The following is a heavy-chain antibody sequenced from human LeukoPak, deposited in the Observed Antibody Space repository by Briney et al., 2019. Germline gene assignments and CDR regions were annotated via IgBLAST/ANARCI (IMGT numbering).Heavy chain of an antibody. V-gene: IGHV4-4*02. D-gene: IGHD6-13*01. CDR3: ARDLGSSWFEPLDY. J-gene: IGHJ4*02. CDR2: VYHSGST. Sequence: PSETLSLTCAVSSGSISSSAWWRWVRQPPGKGLEWIGEVYHSGSTNYNSFLKSRVTISVDKSKNQFSLKLTSATAADTAVYYCARDLGSSWFEPLDYWGQGILVIVSS. CDR1: SGSISSSAW.